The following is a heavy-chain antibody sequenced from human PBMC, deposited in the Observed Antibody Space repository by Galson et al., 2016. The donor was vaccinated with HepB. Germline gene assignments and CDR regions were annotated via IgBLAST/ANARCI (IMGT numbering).Heavy chain of an antibody. CDR3: AGRGASSSSWCSDYQYGMDG. D-gene: IGHD6-13*01. V-gene: IGHV3-66*01. Sequence: SLRLSCAASGFTVSSTYMNWVRQAPGKGLEWVSIIYSGGTTYQADSVKGRFTISRDNSNNTLYLQMNSLRHEDTAVYYCAGRGASSSSWCSDYQYGMDGWGQGTTVTVSS. CDR2: IYSGGTT. CDR1: GFTVSSTY. J-gene: IGHJ6*02.